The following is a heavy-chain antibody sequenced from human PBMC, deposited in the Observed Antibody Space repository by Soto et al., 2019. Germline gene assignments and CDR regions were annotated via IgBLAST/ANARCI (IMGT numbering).Heavy chain of an antibody. J-gene: IGHJ5*02. CDR2: MSPNSGNT. Sequence: QVQLVQSGAEVKKPGASVKVSCKTSGYTFTNDDINWVRQAAGQGLEWIGWMSPNSGNTGYAQKFQGRVTLTRDTSISTAYMELSSLRSEDTAVYYCASGMSDGFGEVSWGQGTLVTVSS. CDR3: ASGMSDGFGEVS. D-gene: IGHD3-10*01. CDR1: GYTFTNDD. V-gene: IGHV1-8*02.